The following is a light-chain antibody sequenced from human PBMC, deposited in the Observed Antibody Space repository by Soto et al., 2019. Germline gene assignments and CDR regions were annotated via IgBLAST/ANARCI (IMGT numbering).Light chain of an antibody. CDR1: QSVDSN. CDR2: GAS. J-gene: IGKJ2*01. Sequence: EIVMTQSPATLYVAPGERATLSCRASQSVDSNLAWYQQKPGQAPRLLIYGASTRATGIPARFSGSGSGTEFTFTISSLQSEDFAVYYCQQYSIWPLYTFGQGTKLEIK. CDR3: QQYSIWPLYT. V-gene: IGKV3-15*01.